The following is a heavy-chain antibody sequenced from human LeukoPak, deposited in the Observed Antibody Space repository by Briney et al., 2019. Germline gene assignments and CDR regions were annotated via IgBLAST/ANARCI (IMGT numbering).Heavy chain of an antibody. CDR3: ARGWVGSYSGVVRRFDP. CDR2: INPSGGST. CDR1: GYTFTSYY. J-gene: IGHJ5*02. Sequence: ASVKVSCKASGYTFTSYYMHWVRQAPGQGLEWMGIINPSGGSTSYAQKFQGRVTMTRDMSTSTVYMELSSLRSEDTAVYYCARGWVGSYSGVVRRFDPWGRGTLVTVSS. V-gene: IGHV1-46*01. D-gene: IGHD1-26*01.